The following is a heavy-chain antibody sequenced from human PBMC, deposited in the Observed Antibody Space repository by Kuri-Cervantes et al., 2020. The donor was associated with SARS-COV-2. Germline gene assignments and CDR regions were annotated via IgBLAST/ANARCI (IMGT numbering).Heavy chain of an antibody. CDR2: ISGSGGTT. V-gene: IGHV3-23*01. Sequence: GGSLRLSCAASGFTFSSYAMSWVRQAPGKGLEWVSAISGSGGTTYYADSVKGRFTITRDNSKNTLYLQMNSLRAEDTAVYYCAKTEQMVCALDIWGQGTMVTVSS. CDR3: AKTEQMVCALDI. J-gene: IGHJ3*02. CDR1: GFTFSSYA. D-gene: IGHD6-13*01.